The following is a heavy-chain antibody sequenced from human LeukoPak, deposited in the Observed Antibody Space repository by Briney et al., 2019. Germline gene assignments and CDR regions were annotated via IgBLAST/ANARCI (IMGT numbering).Heavy chain of an antibody. CDR1: GFTFSSYW. J-gene: IGHJ4*02. CDR2: IKQDGSEK. D-gene: IGHD6-19*01. CDR3: ARAGWYSSGWNPFDY. V-gene: IGHV3-7*01. Sequence: GGSLRLSCAASGFTFSSYWVSWVRQAPGKGLEWVANIKQDGSEKNYVDSVKGRFTISRDNAKNSLYLQMNSLRAEDTAVYYCARAGWYSSGWNPFDYWGQGTLVTVSS.